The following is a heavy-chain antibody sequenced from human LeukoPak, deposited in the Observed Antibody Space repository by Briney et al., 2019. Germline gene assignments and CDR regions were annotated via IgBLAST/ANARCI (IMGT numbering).Heavy chain of an antibody. D-gene: IGHD6-6*01. CDR3: ARLSSSVYYYGMDV. J-gene: IGHJ6*02. CDR2: IYYSGST. CDR1: GGSISSCY. V-gene: IGHV4-59*01. Sequence: SETLSLTCTVSGGSISSCYWSWIRQPPGKGLEWIGYIYYSGSTNYNPSLKSRVTISVDTSKNQFSLKLSSVTAADTAVYYCARLSSSVYYYGMDVWGQGTTVTVSS.